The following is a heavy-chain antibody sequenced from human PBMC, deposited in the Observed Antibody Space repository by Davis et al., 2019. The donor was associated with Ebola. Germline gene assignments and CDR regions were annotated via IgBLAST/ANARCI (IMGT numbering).Heavy chain of an antibody. V-gene: IGHV3-33*01. Sequence: PGGSLRLSCTASGFTFSSYAMHWVRQAPGKGLEWVAFIWSDETRKSYGDSVKGRFTISRDNAENSLFLQMHSLRAEDTAFYYCARLDVSTNDNLFDYWGQGTLVTVSS. CDR3: ARLDVSTNDNLFDY. J-gene: IGHJ4*02. D-gene: IGHD3-22*01. CDR1: GFTFSSYA. CDR2: IWSDETRK.